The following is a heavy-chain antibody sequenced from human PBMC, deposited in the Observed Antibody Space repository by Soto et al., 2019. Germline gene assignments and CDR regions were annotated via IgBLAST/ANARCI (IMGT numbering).Heavy chain of an antibody. CDR3: ARAATGYTRNDDL. D-gene: IGHD6-13*01. J-gene: IGHJ5*02. CDR1: GYIFNTYG. CDR2: ISTYNGGA. V-gene: IGHV1-18*01. Sequence: QGQLVQSEAEVKKPGASVKVSCKASGYIFNTYGIGWVRQAPGQGLESLGWISTYNGGAHYAQKFQDRVTMTTDTSTSTAYMEVRRLRSDDTALYYWARAATGYTRNDDLGGQGTLVTVSA.